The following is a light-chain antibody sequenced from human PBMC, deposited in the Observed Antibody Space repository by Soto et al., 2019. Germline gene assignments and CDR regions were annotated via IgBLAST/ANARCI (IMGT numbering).Light chain of an antibody. V-gene: IGKV4-1*01. J-gene: IGKJ1*01. CDR1: QSILHSSNNKIC. CDR3: QQYFTTPIT. Sequence: DIVMTQSPDSLALSLGERATINCKSSQSILHSSNNKICLAWYQQKPGQPPKLLIYWASTRESGVPDRFSGSGSGTDFTLTVSTLQAEDVAIYHCQQYFTTPITFGQGTKVDI. CDR2: WAS.